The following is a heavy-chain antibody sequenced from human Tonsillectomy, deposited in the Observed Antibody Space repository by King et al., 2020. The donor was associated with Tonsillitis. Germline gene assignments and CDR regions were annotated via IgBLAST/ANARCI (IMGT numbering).Heavy chain of an antibody. CDR2: ISYDGSNI. CDR1: GFIFSNYA. V-gene: IGHV3-30*01. D-gene: IGHD1-26*01. CDR3: ASIKGWDLSRIDGLDI. Sequence: VQLVESGGGVVQPGRSLRLSCAASGFIFSNYAIHWVRQAPGKGLEWVAVISYDGSNIYYADSVKGRFTISRDNSISTLYLQMNSLRAEDTAVYYCASIKGWDLSRIDGLDIWGQGTRVTVSS. J-gene: IGHJ3*02.